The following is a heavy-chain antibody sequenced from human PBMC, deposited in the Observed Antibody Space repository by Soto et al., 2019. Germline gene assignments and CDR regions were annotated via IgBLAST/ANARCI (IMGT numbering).Heavy chain of an antibody. V-gene: IGHV1-8*01. CDR2: MNPNSGNT. CDR1: GYTFTSYD. J-gene: IGHJ6*02. CDR3: ARGPWSGSGSYPIYYYGMDV. D-gene: IGHD3-10*01. Sequence: EASVKVSCKASGYTFTSYDINWVRQATGQGLEWMGWMNPNSGNTGYAQKFQGRVTMTRNTSISTAYMELSSLRSEDTAVYYCARGPWSGSGSYPIYYYGMDVWGQGTTVTVSS.